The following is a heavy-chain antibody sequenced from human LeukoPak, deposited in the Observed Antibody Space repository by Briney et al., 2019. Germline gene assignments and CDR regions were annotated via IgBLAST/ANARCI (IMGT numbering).Heavy chain of an antibody. J-gene: IGHJ6*03. CDR2: ISCSGGST. D-gene: IGHD3-10*01. V-gene: IGHV3-23*01. Sequence: GGSLRLSCEATVFSFSSYAMSWVRQAPGKGLEWVSAISCSGGSTYYADSVKGRFTISRDNSKTTLYLQMNSLRAEDTAVYYCAKEQPNMVGKYYYYYMDVWGKGTTVTVSS. CDR1: VFSFSSYA. CDR3: AKEQPNMVGKYYYYYMDV.